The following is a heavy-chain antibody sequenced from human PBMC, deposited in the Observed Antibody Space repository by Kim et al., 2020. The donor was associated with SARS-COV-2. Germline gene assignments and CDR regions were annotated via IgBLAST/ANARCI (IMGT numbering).Heavy chain of an antibody. Sequence: GGSLRLSCAASGFTFSDHYMDWVRQAPGKGLEWVGRTRNKANSYTTEYAASVKGRFTISRDDSKNSLYLQMNSLKTEDTAVYYCAREYEVLRYFDWSKASYYGMDVWGQGTTVTVSS. D-gene: IGHD3-9*01. CDR1: GFTFSDHY. J-gene: IGHJ6*02. V-gene: IGHV3-72*01. CDR3: AREYEVLRYFDWSKASYYGMDV. CDR2: TRNKANSYTT.